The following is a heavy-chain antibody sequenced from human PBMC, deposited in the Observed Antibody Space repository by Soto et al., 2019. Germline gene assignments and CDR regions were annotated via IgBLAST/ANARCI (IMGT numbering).Heavy chain of an antibody. CDR1: GFTFSSYA. V-gene: IGHV3-23*01. D-gene: IGHD6-13*01. CDR2: ISGSGGST. Sequence: EVQLLESGGGLVQPGGSLRLSCAASGFTFSSYAMSWVRQAPGKGLEWVSAISGSGGSTYYADSVKGRFTISRDNSKNSLYLQMNSLRAEDTAVYYCARTAGYSSSWYGVFDYWGQGTLVTVSS. J-gene: IGHJ4*02. CDR3: ARTAGYSSSWYGVFDY.